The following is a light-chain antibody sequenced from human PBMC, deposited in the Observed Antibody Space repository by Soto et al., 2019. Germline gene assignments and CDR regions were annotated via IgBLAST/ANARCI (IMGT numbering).Light chain of an antibody. Sequence: DIQMTQSPSTLSASVGDRVTITCRASQSISSWLAWYQQKPGKAPKLLIYDASSLESGVPSRFSGTGLGTEFTLTISSLQPDDFATYYCQHYNSYSEAFGQGTKVELK. CDR2: DAS. CDR3: QHYNSYSEA. J-gene: IGKJ1*01. CDR1: QSISSW. V-gene: IGKV1-5*01.